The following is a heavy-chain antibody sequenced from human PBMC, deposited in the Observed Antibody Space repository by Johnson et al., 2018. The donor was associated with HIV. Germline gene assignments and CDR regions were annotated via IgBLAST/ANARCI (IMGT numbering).Heavy chain of an antibody. V-gene: IGHV3-30*04. J-gene: IGHJ3*02. CDR2: ISYDGSNK. D-gene: IGHD1-26*01. CDR3: ARDWEEHGAFDI. CDR1: GFTFSSYA. Sequence: QVQLVESGGGVVQPWRSLRLSCAASGFTFSSYAMHWVRQAPGKGLEWVAFISYDGSNKYYADSVKGRFTISRDNSKNTLYLQMNSLGAYDTAVYYCARDWEEHGAFDIWGQGTMVTVSS.